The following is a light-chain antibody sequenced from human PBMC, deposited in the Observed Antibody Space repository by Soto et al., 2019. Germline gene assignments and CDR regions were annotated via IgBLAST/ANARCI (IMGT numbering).Light chain of an antibody. CDR1: QSVNSNY. V-gene: IGKV3-20*01. CDR2: DTS. Sequence: EIVLMQSPGTLSLSPGEGATLSCRASQSVNSNYLAWYQQKPGQAPTVLIFDTSRRATGVPDRFSGSGSGTDFTLTISRLEPDDFAVYYRQQYGSSQCTFGPGTKVNIK. J-gene: IGKJ3*01. CDR3: QQYGSSQCT.